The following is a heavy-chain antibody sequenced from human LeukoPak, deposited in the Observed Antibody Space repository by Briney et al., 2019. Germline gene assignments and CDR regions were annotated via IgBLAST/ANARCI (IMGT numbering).Heavy chain of an antibody. Sequence: SETLSLTCTVSGGSISSYYWSWIRQPPGKGLEWIGYIYYSGSTNYNPSLKSRVTISVDTSKNQFSLKLSSVTAADTAVYYCARDLYPIAAASPAPLWGQGTLVTVSS. CDR1: GGSISSYY. J-gene: IGHJ4*02. CDR3: ARDLYPIAAASPAPL. D-gene: IGHD6-13*01. V-gene: IGHV4-59*01. CDR2: IYYSGST.